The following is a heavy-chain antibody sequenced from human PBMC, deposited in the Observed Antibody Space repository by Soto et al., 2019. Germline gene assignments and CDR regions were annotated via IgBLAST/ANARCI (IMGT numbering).Heavy chain of an antibody. Sequence: QVQLVQSGAEVKKPGASVKVSCKASGYTFTSYGISWVRQAPGQGLEWMGWISAYNGNTNYAQKLQGRVTMTTDTARNTAYMEVRSLKSEDTPVHYWAGDGAVGESYYSNGMDVWGQGTTVTVSS. V-gene: IGHV1-18*01. J-gene: IGHJ6*02. CDR1: GYTFTSYG. D-gene: IGHD3-16*01. CDR2: ISAYNGNT. CDR3: AGDGAVGESYYSNGMDV.